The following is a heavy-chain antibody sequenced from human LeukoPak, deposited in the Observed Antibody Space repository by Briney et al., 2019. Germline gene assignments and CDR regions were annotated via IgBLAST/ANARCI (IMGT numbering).Heavy chain of an antibody. CDR2: ITTSDSNT. CDR3: AKDGGLWVSAHWGDS. D-gene: IGHD7-27*01. CDR1: GFTFSSYT. Sequence: GGSLRLSCAASGFTFSSYTMSWVRQAPGKGLEWVSTITTSDSNTYYADSVKGRFTVSRDNSKNTLFLQMNSLRAEDTAVYYCAKDGGLWVSAHWGDSWGRGTLVTVSS. V-gene: IGHV3-23*01. J-gene: IGHJ4*02.